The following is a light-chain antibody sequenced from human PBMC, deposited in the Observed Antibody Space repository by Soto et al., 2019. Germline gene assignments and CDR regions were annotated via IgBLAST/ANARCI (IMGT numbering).Light chain of an antibody. CDR3: QQRYSSTPT. CDR2: AAS. V-gene: IGKV1-39*01. Sequence: DIQMTQPPSSLSASVEDRVIITSRASQSISNHLNWYQQKPGKAPKLLIFAASSLQSGVPSRFSGSRSGPDFNLTISSLQPEDFATYYCQQRYSSTPTFGQGTKVDIK. J-gene: IGKJ1*01. CDR1: QSISNH.